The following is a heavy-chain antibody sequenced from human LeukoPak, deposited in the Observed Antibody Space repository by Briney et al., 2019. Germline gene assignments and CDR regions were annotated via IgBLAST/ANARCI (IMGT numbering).Heavy chain of an antibody. CDR1: GGSISSSSYY. CDR3: ARPAIMITFGGVIVPQFDY. J-gene: IGHJ4*02. D-gene: IGHD3-16*02. Sequence: PSETLSLTCTVSGGSISSSSYYWGWIRQPPGKGLEWIGSIYYSGSTYYNPSLKSRVTISVDTSKNQFSLKLSSVTAADTAVYYCARPAIMITFGGVIVPQFDYWGQGTLVTVSS. CDR2: IYYSGST. V-gene: IGHV4-39*01.